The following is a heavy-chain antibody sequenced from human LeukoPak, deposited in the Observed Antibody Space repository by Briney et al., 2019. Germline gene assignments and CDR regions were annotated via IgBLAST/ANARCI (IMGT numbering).Heavy chain of an antibody. D-gene: IGHD6-13*01. Sequence: SETLSLTCTVSGGSISSYYWSWIRQPPGKGLEWIGYIYYSGSTNYNPSLKSRVTISVDTSKNQFSLKLSSVTAADTAVYYCARNPLVGQLVYDAFDVWGQGTMVTVSS. CDR2: IYYSGST. CDR3: ARNPLVGQLVYDAFDV. CDR1: GGSISSYY. J-gene: IGHJ3*01. V-gene: IGHV4-59*01.